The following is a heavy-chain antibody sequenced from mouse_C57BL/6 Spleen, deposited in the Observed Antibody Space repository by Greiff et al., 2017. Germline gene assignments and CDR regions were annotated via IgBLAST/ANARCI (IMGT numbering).Heavy chain of an antibody. CDR1: GFNIKDTY. Sequence: EVQLQQSGAELVKPGASVKLSCTASGFNIKDTYMHWVKQRPEQGLAWIGRIDPANGNTKYDPKFQGKATITADTSSNTAYLQLSRLTSEDTAVYYCARYTAATYYSMDYWGQGTSVTVSS. CDR3: ARYTAATYYSMDY. J-gene: IGHJ4*01. D-gene: IGHD1-2*01. CDR2: IDPANGNT. V-gene: IGHV14-3*02.